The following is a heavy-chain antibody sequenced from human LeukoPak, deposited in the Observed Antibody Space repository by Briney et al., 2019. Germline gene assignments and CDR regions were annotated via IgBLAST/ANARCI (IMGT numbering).Heavy chain of an antibody. V-gene: IGHV3-21*01. J-gene: IGHJ4*02. CDR1: GFTFSSYS. D-gene: IGHD6-13*01. CDR2: ISSSSSYI. CDR3: ARGGIAAAGEFDY. Sequence: KAGGSLRLSCAASGFTFSSYSMNWVRQAPGKGLEWVSSISSSSSYIYYADSVKGRFTISRDNAKNSLYLQTNSLRAEDTAVYYCARGGIAAAGEFDYWGQGTLVTVSS.